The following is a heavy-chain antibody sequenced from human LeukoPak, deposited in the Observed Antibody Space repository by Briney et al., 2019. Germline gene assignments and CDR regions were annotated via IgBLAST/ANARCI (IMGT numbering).Heavy chain of an antibody. D-gene: IGHD2-15*01. V-gene: IGHV4-59*12. J-gene: IGHJ6*04. CDR3: ARELPSDV. CDR1: GGSISSYY. Sequence: KSSETLSLTCTVSGGSISSYYWSWIRQPPGKGLEWIGYIYYSGSTNYNPSLKSRVTMSVDTSKNQFSLRLSSVTAADTAVYYCARELPSDVWGKGTTVTVSS. CDR2: IYYSGST.